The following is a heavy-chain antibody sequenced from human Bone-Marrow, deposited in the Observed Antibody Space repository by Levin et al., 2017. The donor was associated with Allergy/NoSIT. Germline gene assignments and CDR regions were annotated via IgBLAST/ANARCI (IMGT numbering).Heavy chain of an antibody. CDR1: GFTFSNYG. Sequence: GGSLRLSCAASGFTFSNYGLHWVRQAPGKGLEWVAVTRYDESKTYYADPVKGRFTISRDNSKNTLYLQMNGLRVEDTAIYYCARDPSPYSNYVANWFDHWGQGTLVTVSS. V-gene: IGHV3-33*01. CDR3: ARDPSPYSNYVANWFDH. CDR2: TRYDESKT. J-gene: IGHJ5*02. D-gene: IGHD4-11*01.